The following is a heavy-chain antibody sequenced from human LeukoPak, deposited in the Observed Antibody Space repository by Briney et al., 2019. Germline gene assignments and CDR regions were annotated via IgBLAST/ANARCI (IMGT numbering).Heavy chain of an antibody. Sequence: SETLSLTCTVSGGSISSYYWSWLRQPAGKGLEWIGRIYSSGNTNYNPSLESRVAMSVDTSKNQFSLKLSSVTAADTAVYYCAREGLLFCGGDCYGSWGQGTLVTVSS. J-gene: IGHJ4*02. CDR1: GGSISSYY. CDR3: AREGLLFCGGDCYGS. D-gene: IGHD2-21*01. V-gene: IGHV4-4*07. CDR2: IYSSGNT.